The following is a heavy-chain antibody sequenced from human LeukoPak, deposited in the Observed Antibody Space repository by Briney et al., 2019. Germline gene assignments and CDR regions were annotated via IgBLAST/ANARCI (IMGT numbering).Heavy chain of an antibody. V-gene: IGHV3-74*01. Sequence: PGGSLRLSCAASGFTVSSYEMNWVRQAPGKGLVWVSRINSDGSRTSYAESVKGRFTISRDNAKNTMYLQMNSLRAEDTAVYYCARDHYDILTGYYSHPIDYWGQGTLVTVSS. D-gene: IGHD3-9*01. J-gene: IGHJ4*02. CDR1: GFTVSSYE. CDR3: ARDHYDILTGYYSHPIDY. CDR2: INSDGSRT.